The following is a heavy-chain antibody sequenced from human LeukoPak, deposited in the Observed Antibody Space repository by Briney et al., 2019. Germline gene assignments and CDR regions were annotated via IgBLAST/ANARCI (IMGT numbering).Heavy chain of an antibody. Sequence: GGSLRLSCAASGFTFSNYAMSWVRQAPGKGLEWVSAISGGGGSTYYADSVKGRFTISRDNSKNTLYLQMNSLRAEDTVVYFCAKDTQLGFYYFDYWGQGTLVTVSP. D-gene: IGHD3-16*01. CDR1: GFTFSNYA. CDR3: AKDTQLGFYYFDY. V-gene: IGHV3-23*01. CDR2: ISGGGGST. J-gene: IGHJ4*02.